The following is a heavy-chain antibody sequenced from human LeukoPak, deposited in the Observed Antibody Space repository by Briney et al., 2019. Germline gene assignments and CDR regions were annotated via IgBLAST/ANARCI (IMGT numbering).Heavy chain of an antibody. CDR2: ISAYNGDI. D-gene: IGHD4-23*01. Sequence: ASVKVSCKASGYTFTSSGVSWVRQAPGQGLEWMGWISAYNGDINYAQKFQGRVTMTTDTSTSTAYMELRSLRSDDTAIYYRARVGRDYGGNRFSDYWGQGTLVTVSS. CDR1: GYTFTSSG. V-gene: IGHV1-18*01. J-gene: IGHJ4*02. CDR3: ARVGRDYGGNRFSDY.